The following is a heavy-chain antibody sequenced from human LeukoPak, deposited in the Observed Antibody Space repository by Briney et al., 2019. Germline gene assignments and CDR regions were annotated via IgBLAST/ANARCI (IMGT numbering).Heavy chain of an antibody. D-gene: IGHD4-23*01. CDR3: ARGTRGVNSPYFDY. J-gene: IGHJ4*02. CDR1: GYTFTSYG. Sequence: ASVKVSCKASGYTFTSYGISWVRQAPGRGLEWMGWISAYNGNTNYAQKLQGRVAMTTDTSTSTAYMELRSLRSDDTAVYYCARGTRGVNSPYFDYWGQGTLVTVSS. V-gene: IGHV1-18*01. CDR2: ISAYNGNT.